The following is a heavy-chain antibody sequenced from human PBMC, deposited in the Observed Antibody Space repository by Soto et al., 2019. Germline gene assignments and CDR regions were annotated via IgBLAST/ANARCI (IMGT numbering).Heavy chain of an antibody. CDR1: GGSFSGYY. Sequence: QVQLQQWGAGLLKPSETLSLTCAVYGGSFSGYYWSWIRQPPGKGLEWIGEINHSGSTNYNPSLKSRVTISVDTSKNQFSLKLSSVTAADTAVYYCARISSSWYEGWFDPWGQGTLVTVSS. CDR3: ARISSSWYEGWFDP. J-gene: IGHJ5*02. V-gene: IGHV4-34*01. D-gene: IGHD6-13*01. CDR2: INHSGST.